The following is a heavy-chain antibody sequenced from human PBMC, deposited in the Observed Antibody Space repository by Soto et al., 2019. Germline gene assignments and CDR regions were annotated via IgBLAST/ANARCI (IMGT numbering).Heavy chain of an antibody. V-gene: IGHV4-34*01. CDR3: ARGLRGVAACPRWFDP. CDR1: GGSFSGYY. CDR2: INHSGST. J-gene: IGHJ5*02. Sequence: PSETLSLTCAVYGGSFSGYYWSWIRQPPGKGLEWIGEINHSGSTNYNPSLKSRVTISVDTSKNQFSLKLSSVTAADTAVYYCARGLRGVAACPRWFDPWGQGTLVTVSS. D-gene: IGHD6-6*01.